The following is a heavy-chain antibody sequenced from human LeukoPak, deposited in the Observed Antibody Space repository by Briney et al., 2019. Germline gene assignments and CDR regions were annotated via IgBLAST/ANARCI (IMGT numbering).Heavy chain of an antibody. CDR1: GYTFTSYY. V-gene: IGHV1-18*04. J-gene: IGHJ5*02. CDR2: ISAYNGNT. CDR3: ARGFDP. Sequence: ASVKVSCKASGYTFTSYYMHWVRQAPGQGLEWMGWISAYNGNTKYAQKLQGRVTMTRDMSTSTVYMELSSLRSEDTAVYYCARGFDPWGQGTLVTVSS.